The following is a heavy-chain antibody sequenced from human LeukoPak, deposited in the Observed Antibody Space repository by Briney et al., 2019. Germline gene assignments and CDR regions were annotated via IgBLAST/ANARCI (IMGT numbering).Heavy chain of an antibody. V-gene: IGHV1-2*04. Sequence: GASVKVSCKASGYTFTGYYMHWVRQAPGQGLEWMGWINPNSGGTNYAQKFQGWVTMTRDTSISTAYMELSRLRSDDTAVYYCARAESDDFWSGYEGYHFDYWGQGTLVTVSS. CDR1: GYTFTGYY. D-gene: IGHD3-3*01. J-gene: IGHJ4*02. CDR2: INPNSGGT. CDR3: ARAESDDFWSGYEGYHFDY.